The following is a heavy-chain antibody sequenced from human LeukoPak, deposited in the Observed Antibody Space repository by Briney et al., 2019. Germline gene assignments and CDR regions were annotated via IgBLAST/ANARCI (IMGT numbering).Heavy chain of an antibody. Sequence: GGSLRLSCAASGSGFTFNNYWMHWVRQAPGKGLVWVSRINADGSTTSYADSVRGRFTISRDNAKNTLYLQMNSLRAEDTAVYYCAKDRHAPGRYCSSTTCFPFDSWGQGTLVTVSS. D-gene: IGHD2-2*01. CDR2: INADGSTT. CDR3: AKDRHAPGRYCSSTTCFPFDS. J-gene: IGHJ5*01. V-gene: IGHV3-74*01. CDR1: GSGFTFNNYW.